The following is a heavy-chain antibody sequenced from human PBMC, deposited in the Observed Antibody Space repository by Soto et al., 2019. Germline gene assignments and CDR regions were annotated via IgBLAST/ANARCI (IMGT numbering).Heavy chain of an antibody. V-gene: IGHV4-31*03. D-gene: IGHD2-15*01. Sequence: SETLSLTCTVSGGSISSGGYYWSWIRQHPRKGLEWIGYIYYSGSTYYNPSLKSRVTISVDTSKNQFSLKLSSVTAADTAVYYCARGVAATLYYYYYGMDVWGQGTTVTVSS. CDR1: GGSISSGGYY. J-gene: IGHJ6*02. CDR2: IYYSGST. CDR3: ARGVAATLYYYYYGMDV.